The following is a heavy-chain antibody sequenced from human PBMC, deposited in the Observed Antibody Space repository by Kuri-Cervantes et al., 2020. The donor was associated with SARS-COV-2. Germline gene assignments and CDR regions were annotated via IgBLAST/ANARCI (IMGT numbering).Heavy chain of an antibody. V-gene: IGHV4-38-2*01. CDR2: IYHSGST. J-gene: IGHJ4*02. CDR3: ARGVIAAAGIGPDDY. Sequence: SETLSLTCAVSGYSISSGYYWGWIRQPPGKGLEWIGSIYHSGSTYYNPSLKSRVTISVDTSKNQFSLKLSSVTAADTAVYYCARGVIAAAGIGPDDYWGQGTLVTVSS. CDR1: GYSISSGYY. D-gene: IGHD6-13*01.